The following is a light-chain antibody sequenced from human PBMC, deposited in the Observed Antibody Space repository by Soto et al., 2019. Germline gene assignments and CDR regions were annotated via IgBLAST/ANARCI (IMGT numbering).Light chain of an antibody. Sequence: QSVLSQPPSASGTPGQRVTISCSGSSSNIGSFTVSWYQQLPGTAPKLLIYSTNQRSSGVPDRFSGSKSGTSASLAISGLQSEDEAEYYCAAWDDSLNGPYVFGTGTKLTVL. CDR3: AAWDDSLNGPYV. J-gene: IGLJ1*01. V-gene: IGLV1-44*01. CDR2: STN. CDR1: SSNIGSFT.